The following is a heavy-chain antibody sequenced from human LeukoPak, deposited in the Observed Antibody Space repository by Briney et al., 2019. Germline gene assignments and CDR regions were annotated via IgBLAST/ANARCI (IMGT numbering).Heavy chain of an antibody. Sequence: ASAKVSCKASGGTFSSYAISWVRQAPGQGLEWMGGIIPIFGTANYAQKFQGRVTITADESTSTAYMELSSLRSEDMAVYYCARKFLGSRGYYFDYWGQGTLVTVSS. V-gene: IGHV1-69*13. D-gene: IGHD3-10*01. CDR1: GGTFSSYA. J-gene: IGHJ4*02. CDR3: ARKFLGSRGYYFDY. CDR2: IIPIFGTA.